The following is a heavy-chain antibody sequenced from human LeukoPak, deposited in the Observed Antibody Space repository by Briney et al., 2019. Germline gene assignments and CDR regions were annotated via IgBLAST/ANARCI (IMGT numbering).Heavy chain of an antibody. CDR2: IGTAGDT. Sequence: GGSLRLSCAASGFTFSSYDMHWVRQATGKGLEWVSAIGTAGDTYYPGSVKGRFTISRDNSKNTLYLQMNSLRAEDTAVYYCAKDSRDYNFRTGYYFDYWGQGTLVTVSS. CDR1: GFTFSSYD. V-gene: IGHV3-13*01. D-gene: IGHD5-24*01. J-gene: IGHJ4*02. CDR3: AKDSRDYNFRTGYYFDY.